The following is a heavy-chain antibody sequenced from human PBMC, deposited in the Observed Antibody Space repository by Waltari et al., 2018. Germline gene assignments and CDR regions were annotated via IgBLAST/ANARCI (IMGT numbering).Heavy chain of an antibody. CDR1: VSTLGDYL. Sequence: EVQLVEPGGGLVQPGVSLEHSCEATVSTLGDYLMSWVRQAPGKGPEWLANIKKDGCEEYYVDSVRGRFTISRDNTKNSLYLQMNSLRPEDTAVYYCARDQWFGFDIWGQGTMVTVSS. CDR3: ARDQWFGFDI. CDR2: IKKDGCEE. D-gene: IGHD3-22*01. V-gene: IGHV3-7*01. J-gene: IGHJ3*02.